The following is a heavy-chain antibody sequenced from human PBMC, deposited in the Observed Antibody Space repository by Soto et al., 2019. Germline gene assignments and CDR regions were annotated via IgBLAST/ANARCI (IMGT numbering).Heavy chain of an antibody. Sequence: GGSLRLSCAASGFTFSSYWMSWVRQAPGKGLEWVANIKQGGSEKDYVDSVKGRFTISRDNAKNSLYLQMNSLRGEDTAVYYCAKEGSSSLYYFDYWGQGTLVTVSS. CDR1: GFTFSSYW. CDR3: AKEGSSSLYYFDY. CDR2: IKQGGSEK. D-gene: IGHD6-6*01. J-gene: IGHJ4*02. V-gene: IGHV3-7*03.